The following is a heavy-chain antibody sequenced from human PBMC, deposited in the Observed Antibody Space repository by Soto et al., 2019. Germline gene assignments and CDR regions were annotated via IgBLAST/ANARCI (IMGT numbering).Heavy chain of an antibody. Sequence: KTSETLSLTCNVSGASLSGYYWSWIRQPPGKGLEWIGRIYATGSTDYNPSLKSRITMSVDMSKKQFSLTLRSVTAADTAIYYCAGYCSSSICPEDHYGGLEVWGQGTTV. D-gene: IGHD2-2*01. CDR1: GASLSGYY. CDR2: IYATGST. CDR3: AGYCSSSICPEDHYGGLEV. J-gene: IGHJ6*02. V-gene: IGHV4-4*07.